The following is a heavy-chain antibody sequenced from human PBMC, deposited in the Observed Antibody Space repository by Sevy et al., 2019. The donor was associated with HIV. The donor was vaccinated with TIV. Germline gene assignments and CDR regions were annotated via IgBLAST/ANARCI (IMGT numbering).Heavy chain of an antibody. Sequence: GGSLRLSCAASGFTFSSYWMHWVRQAPGKGLVWVSRINSDGSSTSYAYSVKGRFTISRDNAKNTLYLQMNSLRAEDTAVYYCARGDYYDSSGYYLYYYYYGMDVWGQGTTVTVSS. CDR3: ARGDYYDSSGYYLYYYYYGMDV. CDR2: INSDGSST. CDR1: GFTFSSYW. D-gene: IGHD3-22*01. J-gene: IGHJ6*02. V-gene: IGHV3-74*01.